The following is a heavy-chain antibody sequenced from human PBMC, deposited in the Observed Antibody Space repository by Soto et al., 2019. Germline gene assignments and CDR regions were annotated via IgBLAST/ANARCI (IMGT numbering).Heavy chain of an antibody. CDR3: ARAENYYDSSGYYYNFDY. D-gene: IGHD3-22*01. V-gene: IGHV4-30-4*01. CDR2: IYYSGST. Sequence: SETKSHTYAVSEGYIRSGDYYWSWKKQPPGKGLEWIGYIYYSGSTYYNPSLKSRVTISVDTSKNQFSLKLSSVTAADTAVYYCARAENYYDSSGYYYNFDYWGQGTLVTVSS. J-gene: IGHJ4*02. CDR1: EGYIRSGDYY.